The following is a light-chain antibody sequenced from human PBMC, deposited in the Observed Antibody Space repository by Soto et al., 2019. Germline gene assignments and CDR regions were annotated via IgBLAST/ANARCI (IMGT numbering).Light chain of an antibody. Sequence: EIVLTQSPGTLSLSPGERATLSCSASHSVSSNHLAWYQQKPGQAPRLLIYGASNRATDIPDRFSGSGSGTDFTLNITRVEPEDSAVYYCLQHSGTSPKTFGQGTKVDIK. J-gene: IGKJ1*01. V-gene: IGKV3-20*01. CDR3: LQHSGTSPKT. CDR1: HSVSSNH. CDR2: GAS.